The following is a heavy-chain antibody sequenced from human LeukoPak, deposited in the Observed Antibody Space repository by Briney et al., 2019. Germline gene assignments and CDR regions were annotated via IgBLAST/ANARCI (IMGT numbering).Heavy chain of an antibody. J-gene: IGHJ4*02. CDR2: INWNSGTI. CDR1: GFTFDDYA. Sequence: PGGSLRLSCAASGFTFDDYAMHWVRQAPGKGLEWVSVINWNSGTIIYADSVRGRFTISRDNAKNSLYLQMNSLRPDDTAFYYCAKAGCSSTTCYVNSWGQGALVTVS. D-gene: IGHD2-2*01. V-gene: IGHV3-9*01. CDR3: AKAGCSSTTCYVNS.